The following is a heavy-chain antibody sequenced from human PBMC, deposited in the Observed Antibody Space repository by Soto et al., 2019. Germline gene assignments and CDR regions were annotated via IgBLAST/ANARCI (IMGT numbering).Heavy chain of an antibody. CDR1: GFTFSSYG. CDR2: IWYDGSNK. J-gene: IGHJ4*02. D-gene: IGHD2-15*01. Sequence: PGGSLRLSCAASGFTFSSYGMHWVRQAPGKGLEWVAVIWYDGSNKYYADSVKGRFTISRDNSKNTLYLQMNSLRAEDTAVYYCARVSGYCSGGSCYSNSDFDYWGQGTLVTVSS. CDR3: ARVSGYCSGGSCYSNSDFDY. V-gene: IGHV3-33*01.